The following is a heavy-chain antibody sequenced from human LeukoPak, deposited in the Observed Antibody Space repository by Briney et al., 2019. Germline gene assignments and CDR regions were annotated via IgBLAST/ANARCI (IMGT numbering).Heavy chain of an antibody. D-gene: IGHD3-22*01. V-gene: IGHV3-23*01. Sequence: PGGSLRLSCAASGFTFRNYAMSWVRQAPGKGLEWVSGLSGSGDTTYYADSVKGRFTISRDNSKNTLFLQMSSLRAEDTAVYYCAKGRGYDNNGYRDYWGQGTLVTVSS. CDR2: LSGSGDTT. CDR3: AKGRGYDNNGYRDY. CDR1: GFTFRNYA. J-gene: IGHJ4*02.